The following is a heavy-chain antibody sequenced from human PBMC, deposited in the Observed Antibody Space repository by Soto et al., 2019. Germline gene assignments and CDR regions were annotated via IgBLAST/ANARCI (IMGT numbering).Heavy chain of an antibody. CDR1: GGPISSSSYY. V-gene: IGHV4-39*01. CDR3: ASYLLVSVLRYWFDN. Sequence: SDTLSLTFTVSGGPISSSSYYWCWILQPPGKGLEWIGSIYYSGSTHYNPSLKSRVTISVDTSKNQFSLKLSSVTAADTAVYYCASYLLVSVLRYWFDNWGQGTLVTVSS. D-gene: IGHD3-16*01. J-gene: IGHJ5*02. CDR2: IYYSGST.